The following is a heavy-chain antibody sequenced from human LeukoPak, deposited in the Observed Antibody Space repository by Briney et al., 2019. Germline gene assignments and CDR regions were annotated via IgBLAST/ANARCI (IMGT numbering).Heavy chain of an antibody. Sequence: SETLSLTCTVSAGSISSSNYYWGWIRQPPGKGLEWIGSIYYTGSTYNNPSLKSRVTISVDMSKNQFSLKLSSVTAADTAVYYCARRITNYHYMDVWGKGATVTVSS. CDR3: ARRITNYHYMDV. CDR1: AGSISSSNYY. V-gene: IGHV4-39*01. CDR2: IYYTGST. J-gene: IGHJ6*03. D-gene: IGHD3-10*01.